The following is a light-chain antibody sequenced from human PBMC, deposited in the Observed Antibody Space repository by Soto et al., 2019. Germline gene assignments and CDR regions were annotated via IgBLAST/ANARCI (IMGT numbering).Light chain of an antibody. CDR3: LQYSSHSWT. CDR1: LSISDL. Sequence: DIQLTQSPSGLSPYVGYTGNITCRSSLSISDLLAWYQQKAGKAPELLIFDASNLKSGVSSRFSGSGSGTEFTLTISRLQTDDVATYYCLQYSSHSWTFGKGTKVDIK. J-gene: IGKJ1*01. CDR2: DAS. V-gene: IGKV1-5*01.